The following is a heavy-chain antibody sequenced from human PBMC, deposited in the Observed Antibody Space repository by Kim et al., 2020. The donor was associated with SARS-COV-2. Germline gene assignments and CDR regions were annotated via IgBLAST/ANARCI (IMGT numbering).Heavy chain of an antibody. V-gene: IGHV4-39*01. D-gene: IGHD2-8*01. Sequence: SETLSLTCTVSGGSISSSSYYWGWIRQPPGKGLEWIGSTYYSGSTYYNPSLKSRVTISVDTSKNQFSLKLSSVTAADTAVYYCARHTPGRPGVSAFDIWGQGTMVTVSS. CDR2: TYYSGST. CDR3: ARHTPGRPGVSAFDI. J-gene: IGHJ3*02. CDR1: GGSISSSSYY.